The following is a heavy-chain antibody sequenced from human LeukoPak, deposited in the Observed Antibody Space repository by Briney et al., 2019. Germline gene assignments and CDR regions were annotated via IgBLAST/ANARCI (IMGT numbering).Heavy chain of an antibody. V-gene: IGHV4-39*07. Sequence: PSETLSLTCTVSGASISSPSYYWGWIRQPPGKGLEWIGSIYSSGSSYSNPSLESRVTISIDTSKNQFSLKLTSATAADTAVYYCARGDDYKSTLFDYWGQGTLVTVSS. CDR3: ARGDDYKSTLFDY. J-gene: IGHJ4*02. CDR2: IYSSGSS. D-gene: IGHD5-12*01. CDR1: GASISSPSYY.